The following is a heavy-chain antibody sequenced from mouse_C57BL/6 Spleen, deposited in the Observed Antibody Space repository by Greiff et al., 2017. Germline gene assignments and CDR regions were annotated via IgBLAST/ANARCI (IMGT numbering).Heavy chain of an antibody. V-gene: IGHV1-69*01. CDR2: IDPSDSYT. CDR3: ANRIGSYGSCYFGY. J-gene: IGHJ2*01. D-gene: IGHD1-1*01. Sequence: QVQLQQPGAELVMPGASVKLSCKASGYTFTSYWMHWVKQRPGQGLAWIGEIDPSDSYTNYNQKFKGKSTLTVDKSSSTAYMQLSSLTSEDSAVYYCANRIGSYGSCYFGYWGQGATLTVSS. CDR1: GYTFTSYW.